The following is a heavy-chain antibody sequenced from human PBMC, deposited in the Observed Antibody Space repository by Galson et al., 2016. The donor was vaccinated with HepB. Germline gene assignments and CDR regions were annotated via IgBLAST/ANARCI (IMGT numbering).Heavy chain of an antibody. V-gene: IGHV5-10-1*01. Sequence: QSGAEVKKPGESLRISCYLSGATVTNSWISWVRQVPGKGLEWMGRVDATNSYTFYSPSFQGHVTISADKSINIAYLQWSSLKPSDTAIYFCAETVLTAVGDWFDPWGQGTLVTVSS. CDR3: AETVLTAVGDWFDP. CDR2: VDATNSYT. D-gene: IGHD7-27*01. J-gene: IGHJ5*02. CDR1: GATVTNSW.